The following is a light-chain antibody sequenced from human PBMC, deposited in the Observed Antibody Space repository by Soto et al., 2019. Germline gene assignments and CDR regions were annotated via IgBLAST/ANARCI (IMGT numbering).Light chain of an antibody. CDR3: QQYNNWPPKYT. Sequence: EIVLTQSPATLSVSPGERATLSCGASQSINRNLAWFQQTPGQAPRLLLYGASERATGVPARFSGSGSGTEFTLTINSLQSEDSAVYYCQQYNNWPPKYTVGQGTKLEIK. CDR1: QSINRN. V-gene: IGKV3-15*01. J-gene: IGKJ2*01. CDR2: GAS.